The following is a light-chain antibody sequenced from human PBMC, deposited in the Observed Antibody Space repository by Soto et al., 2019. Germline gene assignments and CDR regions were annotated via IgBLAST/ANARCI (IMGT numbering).Light chain of an antibody. J-gene: IGLJ1*01. V-gene: IGLV2-14*01. CDR2: EVS. Sequence: LAQPASVSGSPGQSITISCAGTSGEVGGYNHVAWYQQHPGKAPKLMIYEVSKRPSGVSNRFSGSKSGNTASLNISGLQAEDEAEYYCISYTGSSTSYVFGTGTKVTVL. CDR3: ISYTGSSTSYV. CDR1: SGEVGGYNH.